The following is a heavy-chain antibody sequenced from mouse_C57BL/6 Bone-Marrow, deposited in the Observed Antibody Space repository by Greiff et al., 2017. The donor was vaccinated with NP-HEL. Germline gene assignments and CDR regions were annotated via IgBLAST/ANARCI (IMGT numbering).Heavy chain of an antibody. V-gene: IGHV1-64*01. CDR1: GYTFTSYW. Sequence: QVQLKQPGAELVKPGASVKLSCKASGYTFTSYWMHWVKQRPGQGLEWIGMIHPNSGSTNYNEKFKSKATLTVDKSSSTAYMQLSSLTSEDSAVYYCARWTRVPYYFDYWGQGTTLTVSS. CDR3: ARWTRVPYYFDY. CDR2: IHPNSGST. J-gene: IGHJ2*01.